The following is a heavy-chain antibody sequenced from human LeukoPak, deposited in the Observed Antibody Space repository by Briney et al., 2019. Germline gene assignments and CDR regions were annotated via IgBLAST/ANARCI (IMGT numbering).Heavy chain of an antibody. J-gene: IGHJ4*02. CDR3: ARDGFGGDFDF. CDR1: GFTFSSYS. CDR2: ISSRSSYI. V-gene: IGHV3-21*03. D-gene: IGHD4-23*01. Sequence: PGGSLRLSCAASGFTFSSYSMNWLRQTPGKGLEWVSSISSRSSYIYYGDSVKGRFAISRHNDKSSLFLQMNSLRAEDTAIYYCARDGFGGDFDFWGQGTLVTVSS.